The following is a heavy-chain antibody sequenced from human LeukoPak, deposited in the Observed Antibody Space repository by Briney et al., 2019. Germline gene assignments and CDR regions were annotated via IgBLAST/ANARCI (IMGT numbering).Heavy chain of an antibody. J-gene: IGHJ3*01. V-gene: IGHV3-15*01. Sequence: GGSLRLSCAASGFSFENTLMNWVRQAPGKGLEWVGRIKIKSDGGTTDYAAPVKGRFTISRDDSKNTLYLQMNSLKSEDTAVYFCTTDKGGSYYGSFDVWGQGTKVTVSS. CDR1: GFSFENTL. D-gene: IGHD1-26*01. CDR3: TTDKGGSYYGSFDV. CDR2: IKIKSDGGTT.